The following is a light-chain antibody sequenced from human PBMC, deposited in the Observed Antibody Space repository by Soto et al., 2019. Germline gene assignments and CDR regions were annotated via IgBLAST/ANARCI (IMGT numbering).Light chain of an antibody. CDR1: SSDVGASNY. J-gene: IGLJ2*01. Sequence: QSALTQPASVSGSPGQSITISCTGTSSDVGASNYVSWYQQHPGEAPKHMISDVTDRPSGVSYRFSGSKSGSTASLTISGLQAEDEADYFCTSYTTNSTVVFGGGTQLTVL. CDR3: TSYTTNSTVV. V-gene: IGLV2-14*03. CDR2: DVT.